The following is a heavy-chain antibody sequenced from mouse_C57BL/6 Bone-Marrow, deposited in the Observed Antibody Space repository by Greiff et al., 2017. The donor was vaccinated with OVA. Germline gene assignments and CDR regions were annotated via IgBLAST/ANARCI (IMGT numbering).Heavy chain of an antibody. CDR2: INPGSGGT. V-gene: IGHV1-54*01. D-gene: IGHD1-1*01. Sequence: VQLQQSGAELVRPGTSVKVSCKASGYAFTNHLIEWVKQRPGQGLEWIGVINPGSGGTNYNEKFKGKATLTADKSSSTAYMQLRSLTSEDSAVYFCARHYYGSRGNFAYWGQGTLVTVSA. CDR1: GYAFTNHL. CDR3: ARHYYGSRGNFAY. J-gene: IGHJ3*01.